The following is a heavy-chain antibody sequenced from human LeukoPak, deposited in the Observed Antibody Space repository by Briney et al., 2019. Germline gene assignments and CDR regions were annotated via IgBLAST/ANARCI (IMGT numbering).Heavy chain of an antibody. V-gene: IGHV3-21*04. Sequence: GGSLRLSCAASGFTFSSYSMNWVRQAPGKGLEWVSSISSSSSYIYYADSVKGRFTISRDNAKNSLYLQMNSLRAEDMALYYCAKSPYDSSGYLGYWGQGTLVTVSS. CDR2: ISSSSSYI. D-gene: IGHD3-22*01. CDR1: GFTFSSYS. CDR3: AKSPYDSSGYLGY. J-gene: IGHJ4*02.